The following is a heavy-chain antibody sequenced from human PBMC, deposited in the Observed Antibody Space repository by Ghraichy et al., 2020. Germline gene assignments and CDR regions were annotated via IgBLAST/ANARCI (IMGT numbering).Heavy chain of an antibody. J-gene: IGHJ4*02. D-gene: IGHD3-22*01. CDR1: GGSISSYY. CDR2: IYYSGST. CDR3: AREGYYDKGQYYFDY. Sequence: SETLSLTCTVSGGSISSYYWSWIRQPPGKGLEWIGYIYYSGSTNYNPSLKSRVTISVDTSKNQFSLKLSSVTAADTAVYYCAREGYYDKGQYYFDYWGQGTLVTVSS. V-gene: IGHV4-59*01.